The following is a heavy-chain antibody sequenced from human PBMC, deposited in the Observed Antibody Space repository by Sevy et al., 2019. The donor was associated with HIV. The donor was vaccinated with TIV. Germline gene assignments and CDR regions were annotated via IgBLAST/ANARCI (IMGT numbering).Heavy chain of an antibody. Sequence: GGSLRLSCAASEFTFNNYGMHWVRQAPGKGLEWVALISNDGSNEYYADSVKGRFTISRDTFKNTLYLQMNSLRAEDTALYHCARPLAYYKSYYYGMDVWGQGTTVTVSS. CDR2: ISNDGSNE. J-gene: IGHJ6*02. CDR3: ARPLAYYKSYYYGMDV. V-gene: IGHV3-30*03. D-gene: IGHD3-10*01. CDR1: EFTFNNYG.